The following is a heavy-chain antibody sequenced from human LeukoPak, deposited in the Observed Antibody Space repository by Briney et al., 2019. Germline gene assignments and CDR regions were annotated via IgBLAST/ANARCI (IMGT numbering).Heavy chain of an antibody. V-gene: IGHV3-15*01. CDR2: IFLQADGVTA. Sequence: GSLRLSCAPPGFPFRNAWMTRVRQTPAKGLHRVGRIFLQADGVTADYAAPVQGRFTMSGEDSRNTLYLQMNSLKAEDTGLYFCTTYTSGAVGYWGQGTLVTVSS. CDR3: TTYTSGAVGY. D-gene: IGHD2-2*02. CDR1: GFPFRNAW. J-gene: IGHJ4*02.